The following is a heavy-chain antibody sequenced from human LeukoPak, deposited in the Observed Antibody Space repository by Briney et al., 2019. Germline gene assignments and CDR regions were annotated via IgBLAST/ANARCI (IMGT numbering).Heavy chain of an antibody. Sequence: GGSLRLSCAASGFTFSSYWMNWVRQAPGKVLEWVDNIKRDGNEKNYVDSVRDRFSISRDNAKNSLYLQMDSLRAEDTAVYYCAKEGAYPIITYDSWGQGALVTVSS. V-gene: IGHV3-7*01. J-gene: IGHJ5*01. D-gene: IGHD3-10*01. CDR3: AKEGAYPIITYDS. CDR2: IKRDGNEK. CDR1: GFTFSSYW.